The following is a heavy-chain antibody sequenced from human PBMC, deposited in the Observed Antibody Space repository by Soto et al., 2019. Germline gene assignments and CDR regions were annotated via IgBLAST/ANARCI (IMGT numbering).Heavy chain of an antibody. CDR3: ARGYRPIVATMLTLDY. V-gene: IGHV1-69*12. D-gene: IGHD5-12*01. CDR2: IIPIFGTA. J-gene: IGHJ4*02. Sequence: QVQLVQSGAEVKKPGSSVKVSCKASGGTFSSYAISWVRQAPGQGLEWMGGIIPIFGTANYAQKFQGRVTITADESTSTAYMERSSLRSEDTAVYYCARGYRPIVATMLTLDYWGQGTLVTVSS. CDR1: GGTFSSYA.